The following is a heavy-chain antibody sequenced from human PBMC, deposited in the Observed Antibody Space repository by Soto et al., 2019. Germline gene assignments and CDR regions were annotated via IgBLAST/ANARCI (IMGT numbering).Heavy chain of an antibody. CDR2: ISSSSSTI. V-gene: IGHV3-48*01. J-gene: IGHJ3*02. CDR3: ARAGSITNDAFDI. Sequence: EVQLVESGGGLVQPGGSLRPSCAASGFTFSSYSMNWVRQAPGKGLEWVSYISSSSSTIYYPDSVKGRFTISRDNAKNSLYLQMNSLRAEDTAVYYCARAGSITNDAFDIWGQGTMVTVSS. D-gene: IGHD5-12*01. CDR1: GFTFSSYS.